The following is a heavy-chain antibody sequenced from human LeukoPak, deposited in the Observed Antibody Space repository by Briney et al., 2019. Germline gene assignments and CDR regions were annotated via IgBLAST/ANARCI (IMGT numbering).Heavy chain of an antibody. D-gene: IGHD3-22*01. CDR3: AKLDTYYYDASGSYFDY. V-gene: IGHV3-23*01. J-gene: IGHJ4*02. CDR2: TSGGGSST. Sequence: GGSLRLSCAASGFTFSSYAMSWVRQAPGKGLEWVSATSGGGSSTYYVDSVKGRFTISRDNCKNTLYLQMNSLRVEDTAVYYCAKLDTYYYDASGSYFDYWGQGTLVTVSS. CDR1: GFTFSSYA.